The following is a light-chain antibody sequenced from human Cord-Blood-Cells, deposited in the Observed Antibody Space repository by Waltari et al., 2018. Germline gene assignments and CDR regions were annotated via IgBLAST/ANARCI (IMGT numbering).Light chain of an antibody. CDR3: QQSYSTPRT. J-gene: IGKJ1*01. V-gene: IGKV1-39*01. CDR1: QSISSY. Sequence: DIQMTQSPSSLSASVGDRVTITCRASQSISSYLNWYQQKPGKAPKLLIYAASSLQSGVPSRFSGSGSGTDFTLTIISLQPEEFATYYCQQSYSTPRTFGQGTKVEIK. CDR2: AAS.